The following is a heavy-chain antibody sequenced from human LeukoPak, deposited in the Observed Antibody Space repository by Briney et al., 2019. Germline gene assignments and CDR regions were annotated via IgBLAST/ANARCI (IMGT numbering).Heavy chain of an antibody. CDR2: MNPNSGNT. CDR1: GYTFTSYD. CDR3: ARGITIFGVVIIELDY. Sequence: ASVKVSCTASGYTFTSYDINWVRQAPGQGLEWMGWMNPNSGNTGYAQKFQGRVTMTRNTSISTAYMELSSLRSEDTAVYYCARGITIFGVVIIELDYWGQGTLVTVSS. V-gene: IGHV1-8*01. J-gene: IGHJ4*02. D-gene: IGHD3-3*01.